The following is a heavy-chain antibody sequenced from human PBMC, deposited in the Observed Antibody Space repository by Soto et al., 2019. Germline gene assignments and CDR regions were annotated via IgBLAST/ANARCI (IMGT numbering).Heavy chain of an antibody. V-gene: IGHV4-59*01. Sequence: SETLSLTCTVSGGSISSYYWSWIRQPPGKGLEWIGYIYYSGSTNYNPSLKSRVTISVDTSKNQFSLKLSSVTAADTAVYYCARAHRRYWFDPWGRGTMVTV. CDR2: IYYSGST. J-gene: IGHJ5*02. CDR1: GGSISSYY. CDR3: ARAHRRYWFDP.